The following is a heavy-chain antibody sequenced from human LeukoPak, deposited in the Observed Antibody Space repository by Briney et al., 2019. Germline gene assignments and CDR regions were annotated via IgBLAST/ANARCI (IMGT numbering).Heavy chain of an antibody. J-gene: IGHJ5*02. D-gene: IGHD6-13*01. CDR1: GYTLTELS. V-gene: IGHV1-24*01. CDR3: ATAVSSPGLDWFDP. CDR2: FYPEDGET. Sequence: ASVKVSCKVSGYTLTELSMHWVRQAPGKGLEWMGGFYPEDGETIYAQKFQGRVTMTEDTSTDTAYMELSSLRSEDTAVYYCATAVSSPGLDWFDPWGQGTLVTVSS.